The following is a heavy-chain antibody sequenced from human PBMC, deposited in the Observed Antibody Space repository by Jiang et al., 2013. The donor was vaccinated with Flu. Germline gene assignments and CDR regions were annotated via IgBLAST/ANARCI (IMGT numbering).Heavy chain of an antibody. Sequence: GAEVKKPGESLEISCKASGYNFDKYWIAWVRQVSGKGLEWLGIIYPDDSNTRYSPSFYGQVTISAAKSTNTAYLRWDYLKASDTAMYYCARQKGSSGWPREFDYWGQGTLVTVSS. CDR3: ARQKGSSGWPREFDY. V-gene: IGHV5-51*01. CDR1: GYNFDKYW. D-gene: IGHD6-19*01. J-gene: IGHJ4*02. CDR2: IYPDDSNT.